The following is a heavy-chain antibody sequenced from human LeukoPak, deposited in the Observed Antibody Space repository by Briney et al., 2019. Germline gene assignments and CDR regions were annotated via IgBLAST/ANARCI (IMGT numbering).Heavy chain of an antibody. D-gene: IGHD5-18*01. CDR1: GFTFDDYA. CDR3: AKDISRWIQLWVFDY. J-gene: IGHJ4*02. Sequence: PGGSLRLSCAASGFTFDDYAMHWVRQAPGKGLEWVSGISWNSGSIGHADSVKGRFTISRDNAKNSLYLQMNSLRAEDTALYYCAKDISRWIQLWVFDYWGQGTLGTVSS. CDR2: ISWNSGSI. V-gene: IGHV3-9*01.